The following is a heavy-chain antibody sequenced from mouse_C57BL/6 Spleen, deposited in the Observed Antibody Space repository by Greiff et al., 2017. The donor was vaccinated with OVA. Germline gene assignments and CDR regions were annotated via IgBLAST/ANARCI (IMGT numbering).Heavy chain of an antibody. CDR2: IYPSDSET. D-gene: IGHD2-5*01. V-gene: IGHV1-61*01. CDR3: ARKGYYSNYGGYFDY. Sequence: QVQLQQPGAELVRPGSSVKLSCKASGYTFTSYWMDWVKQRPGQGLEWIGNIYPSDSETHYNQKFKDKATLTVDKSSSTAYMQLSSLTSEDSAVYYCARKGYYSNYGGYFDYWGQGTTLTVSS. CDR1: GYTFTSYW. J-gene: IGHJ2*01.